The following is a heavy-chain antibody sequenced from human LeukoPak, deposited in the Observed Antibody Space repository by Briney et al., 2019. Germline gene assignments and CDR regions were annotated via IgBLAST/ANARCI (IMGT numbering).Heavy chain of an antibody. CDR1: GNSISSSSYY. V-gene: IGHV4-39*07. CDR3: GRSTGFVHFDH. D-gene: IGHD7-27*01. J-gene: IGHJ4*02. Sequence: KPSETLSLTCTVSGNSISSSSYYWVWIRQPPGKGLEWIGSINYYGKTYYNPSVKSRVTISVDTSKNQFSLMVRSVTAADTAVYYRGRSTGFVHFDHWGQGTLVTVTS. CDR2: INYYGKT.